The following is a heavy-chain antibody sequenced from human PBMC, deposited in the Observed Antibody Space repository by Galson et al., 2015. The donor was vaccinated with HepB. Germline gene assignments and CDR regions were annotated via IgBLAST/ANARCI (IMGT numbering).Heavy chain of an antibody. V-gene: IGHV3-69-1*01. D-gene: IGHD1-14*01. Sequence: SLRLSCAASGFAFSTYTMNWVRQAPGKGLQWVSSITSSSTIYYADSVRGRFTISRDNAKKSLFLQMNSLRDDDTAVYYCAISEMDWGQGTLVTVSS. CDR3: AISEMD. CDR1: GFAFSTYT. J-gene: IGHJ4*02. CDR2: ITSSSTI.